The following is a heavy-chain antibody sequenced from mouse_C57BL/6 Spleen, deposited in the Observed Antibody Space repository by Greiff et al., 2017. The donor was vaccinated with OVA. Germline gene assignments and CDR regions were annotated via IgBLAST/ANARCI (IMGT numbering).Heavy chain of an antibody. V-gene: IGHV1-53*01. CDR2: INPSNGGT. D-gene: IGHD2-4*01. Sequence: QVQLPQPGTELVKPGASVKLSCQASGYTFTSYWMHWVKQRPGQGLEWIGNINPSNGGTNYNEKFKSKATLTVDKSSSTAYMQLSSLTSEDSAVYYCAREGSYYDYDRAWFAYWGQGTLVTVSA. CDR1: GYTFTSYW. J-gene: IGHJ3*01. CDR3: AREGSYYDYDRAWFAY.